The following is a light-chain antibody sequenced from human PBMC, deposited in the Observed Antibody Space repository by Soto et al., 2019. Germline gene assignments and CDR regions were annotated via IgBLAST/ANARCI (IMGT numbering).Light chain of an antibody. J-gene: IGLJ1*01. V-gene: IGLV2-14*01. Sequence: QPVLTQPASVSGSPGQSITISCTRTSSDVGGYNYDSWYQQYPGEAPKVIIYDVSHRPAGVSNRFSGSKSGNTASLTISGLQTQDEADYYCSSYTSATTYVFGTGTKVTVL. CDR1: SSDVGGYNY. CDR2: DVS. CDR3: SSYTSATTYV.